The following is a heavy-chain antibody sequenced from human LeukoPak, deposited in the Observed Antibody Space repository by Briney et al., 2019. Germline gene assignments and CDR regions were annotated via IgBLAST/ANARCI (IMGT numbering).Heavy chain of an antibody. CDR3: AFEGPVSGYAFDP. V-gene: IGHV4-34*01. Sequence: PSETLSLTCAVYGDSFSEYYWSWIRQPPGKGLEWIGQINHSGGTNYHPSLKTRVTISVDTSKNEVSLKLRSVTAADTAVYYCAFEGPVSGYAFDPWGQGALVAVSS. CDR2: INHSGGT. D-gene: IGHD5-12*01. CDR1: GDSFSEYY. J-gene: IGHJ5*02.